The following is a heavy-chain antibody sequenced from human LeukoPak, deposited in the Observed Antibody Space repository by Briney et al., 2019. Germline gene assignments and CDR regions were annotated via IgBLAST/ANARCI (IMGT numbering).Heavy chain of an antibody. Sequence: SETLSLTCTVSGGSIRSGDYYWSWIRQPPGKGLEWIGYIYYSGSTYYNPSLKSRVTISVDTSQHQFSLKLSSVTAADTAVYYCARAPQTPDSSGWFDAFDIWGQGTMVTVSS. CDR3: ARAPQTPDSSGWFDAFDI. CDR2: IYYSGST. CDR1: GGSIRSGDYY. V-gene: IGHV4-30-4*08. J-gene: IGHJ3*02. D-gene: IGHD6-19*01.